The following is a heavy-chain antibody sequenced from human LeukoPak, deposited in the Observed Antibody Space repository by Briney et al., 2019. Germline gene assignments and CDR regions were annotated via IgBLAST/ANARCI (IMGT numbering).Heavy chain of an antibody. CDR3: AREFPGGYLDY. D-gene: IGHD3-16*01. Sequence: ASVKVSCKASGYTFTSYHMHWVRQAPGQGLEWVGIIFSRAGNSNYAQKFQGRVTMTRDTSTNTVYMELSSLRSEDTAVYYCAREFPGGYLDYWGQGTLVTVSS. J-gene: IGHJ4*02. V-gene: IGHV1-46*01. CDR2: IFSRAGNS. CDR1: GYTFTSYH.